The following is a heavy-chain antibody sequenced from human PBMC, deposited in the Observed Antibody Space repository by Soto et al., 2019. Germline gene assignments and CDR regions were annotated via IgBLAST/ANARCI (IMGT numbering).Heavy chain of an antibody. D-gene: IGHD2-15*01. CDR3: AREDIVVVVAACYFDY. CDR2: IKQDGSEK. CDR1: GFTFSSDW. Sequence: PGGSLRLSCAASGFTFSSDWMSWVRQAPGKGLEWVANIKQDGSEKYYVDSVKGRFTISRDNAKNSLYLQMNSLRGEDTAVYYCAREDIVVVVAACYFDYWGQGTLVTVS. V-gene: IGHV3-7*01. J-gene: IGHJ4*02.